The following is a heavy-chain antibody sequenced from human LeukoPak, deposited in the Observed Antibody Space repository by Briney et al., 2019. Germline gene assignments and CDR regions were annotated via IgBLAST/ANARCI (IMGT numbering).Heavy chain of an antibody. D-gene: IGHD2-2*01. Sequence: GGPLRLSCAASGFTFSSYSMNWVRQAPGKGLEWVSSISSSSSYIYYADSVKGRFTISRDNAKNSLYLQMNSLRAEDTAVYYCARDEVDCSSTSCYLGYYYYGMDVWGQGTTVTVSS. V-gene: IGHV3-21*01. CDR1: GFTFSSYS. CDR3: ARDEVDCSSTSCYLGYYYYGMDV. CDR2: ISSSSSYI. J-gene: IGHJ6*02.